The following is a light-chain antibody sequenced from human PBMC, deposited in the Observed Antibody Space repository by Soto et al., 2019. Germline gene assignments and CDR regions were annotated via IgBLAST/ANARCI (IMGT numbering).Light chain of an antibody. V-gene: IGKV3-15*01. Sequence: IVMTQSPATLSVSPGERATLSCRASQNIYSNVAWYQQRPGQAPRLLIYRASTRAPGIPARFSGSGSGTDFTLTISSLQPEDFAAYYCQQSYDMPWTFGQGTKVDI. J-gene: IGKJ1*01. CDR3: QQSYDMPWT. CDR2: RAS. CDR1: QNIYSN.